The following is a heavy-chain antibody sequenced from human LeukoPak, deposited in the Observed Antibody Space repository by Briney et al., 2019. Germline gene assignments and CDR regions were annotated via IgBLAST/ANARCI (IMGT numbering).Heavy chain of an antibody. J-gene: IGHJ3*02. CDR2: IYSGGST. CDR3: ARDAYYYDSSGYDDAFDI. Sequence: PGGSLRLSCAASGFTFSTYAMSWVRQAPGKGLEWVSVIYSGGSTYYADSVKGRFTISRDNSKNTLYLQMNSLRAEDTAVYYCARDAYYYDSSGYDDAFDIWGQGTMVTVSS. V-gene: IGHV3-66*01. CDR1: GFTFSTYA. D-gene: IGHD3-22*01.